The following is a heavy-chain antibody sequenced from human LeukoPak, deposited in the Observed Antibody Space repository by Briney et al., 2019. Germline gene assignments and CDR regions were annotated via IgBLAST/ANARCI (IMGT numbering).Heavy chain of an antibody. J-gene: IGHJ3*02. CDR3: ARGRRYNWNVFDAFDI. CDR2: IRFDGNKN. V-gene: IGHV3-30*02. Sequence: GSLRLSCAASQFSFSSYGMHWVRQAPGKGLEWVGFIRFDGNKNYYADSVKGRFTISRDNAKNSLYLQMNSLRAEDTAVYYCARGRRYNWNVFDAFDIWGQGTMVTVSS. D-gene: IGHD1-1*01. CDR1: QFSFSSYG.